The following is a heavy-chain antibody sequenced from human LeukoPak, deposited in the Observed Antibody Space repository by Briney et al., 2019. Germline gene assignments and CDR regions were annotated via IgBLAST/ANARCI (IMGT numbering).Heavy chain of an antibody. CDR1: GGSISSYY. V-gene: IGHV4-59*01. Sequence: PSETLSLTCTVSGGSISSYYWSWIRQPPGKGLEWIGYIYYSGSTNYNPSLKSRVTISVDTSKSQISLKLSSVTAADTAVYYCASGPIYCSSTSCYNRGWFDPWGQGTLVTVSS. CDR3: ASGPIYCSSTSCYNRGWFDP. J-gene: IGHJ5*02. D-gene: IGHD2-2*02. CDR2: IYYSGST.